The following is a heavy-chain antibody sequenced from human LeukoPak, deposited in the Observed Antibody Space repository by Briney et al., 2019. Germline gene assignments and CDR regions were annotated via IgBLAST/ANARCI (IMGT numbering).Heavy chain of an antibody. D-gene: IGHD3-3*01. J-gene: IGHJ4*02. V-gene: IGHV3-21*01. CDR3: ARQTYYDFWSGYYTNYFDY. CDR2: ITSSSTYI. CDR1: GFTVSSNY. Sequence: GGSLRLSCAASGFTVSSNYMSWVRQAPGKGLEWASSITSSSTYIYYADSLKGRFTISRDNAKNSLYLQMNSLRAEDTAVYYCARQTYYDFWSGYYTNYFDYWGQGTLVTVSS.